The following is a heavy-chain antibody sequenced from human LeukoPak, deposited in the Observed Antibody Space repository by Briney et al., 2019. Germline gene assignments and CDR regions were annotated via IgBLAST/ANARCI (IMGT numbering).Heavy chain of an antibody. CDR1: GHTFTSYY. J-gene: IGHJ1*01. V-gene: IGHV1-46*01. CDR3: ARGVAAAGPPRGYFQH. D-gene: IGHD6-13*01. CDR2: INPSGGST. Sequence: ASVKVSCKASGHTFTSYYMHWVRQAPGQGLEWMGIINPSGGSTSYAQKFQGRVIMTRDTSTSTVYMELSSLRSEDTAVYYCARGVAAAGPPRGYFQHWGQGTLVTVSS.